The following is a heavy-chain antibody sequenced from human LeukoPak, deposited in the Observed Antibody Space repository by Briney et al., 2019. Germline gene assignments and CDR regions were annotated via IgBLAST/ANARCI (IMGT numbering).Heavy chain of an antibody. CDR2: IYYSGSS. Sequence: SETLSLTCTVSGGSISSGALYWNWIRQHPGKGLEWVGYIYYSGSSSYNPSLKSRVTISVDTSKNQFSLKLSSVTAADTAVYYCARDRITMIVGPTEADYYGMDVWGQGTTVIVSS. V-gene: IGHV4-31*03. J-gene: IGHJ6*02. D-gene: IGHD3-22*01. CDR3: ARDRITMIVGPTEADYYGMDV. CDR1: GGSISSGALY.